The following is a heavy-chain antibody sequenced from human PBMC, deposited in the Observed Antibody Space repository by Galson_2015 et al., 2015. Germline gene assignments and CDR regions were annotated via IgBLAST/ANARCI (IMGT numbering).Heavy chain of an antibody. CDR1: GFTFSSYG. V-gene: IGHV3-30*18. CDR2: ISYDGSNK. D-gene: IGHD2-15*01. J-gene: IGHJ4*02. CDR3: AKKGLEYCSGGSCYGDYFDY. Sequence: SLRLSCAASGFTFSSYGMHWVRQAPGKGLVWVAVISYDGSNKYYADSVKGRFTISRDNSKNTLYLQMNSLRAEDTAVYYCAKKGLEYCSGGSCYGDYFDYWGQGTLVTVSS.